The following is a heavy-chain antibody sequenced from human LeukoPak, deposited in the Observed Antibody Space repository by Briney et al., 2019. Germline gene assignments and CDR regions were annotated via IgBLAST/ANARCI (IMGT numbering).Heavy chain of an antibody. CDR1: GYIFNGYY. J-gene: IGHJ5*02. CDR2: INPNNGDT. CDR3: ARNGQLLSGGNWFDP. D-gene: IGHD2-2*01. V-gene: IGHV1-2*02. Sequence: ASVKVSCKASGYIFNGYYIHWVRQAPGQGPEWMGWINPNNGDTKCAQKFKGRVTMTRDTSISTAYVELSSLRSDDTAFYYCARNGQLLSGGNWFDPWGQGALVTVSS.